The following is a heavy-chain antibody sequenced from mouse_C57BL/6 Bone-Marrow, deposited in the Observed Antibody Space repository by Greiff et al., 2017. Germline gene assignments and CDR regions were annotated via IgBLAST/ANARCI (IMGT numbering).Heavy chain of an antibody. CDR1: GYTFTSYG. V-gene: IGHV1-81*01. D-gene: IGHD2-14*01. J-gene: IGHJ3*01. CDR2: IYPRSGNT. Sequence: QVQLQQSGAELARPGASVKLSCKASGYTFTSYGISWVKQRTGQGLEWIGEIYPRSGNTYYNEKFKGKATLTADKSSSTAYMELRSLTSEDSAVXFCANLWVRRRRFAYWGQGTLVTVSA. CDR3: ANLWVRRRRFAY.